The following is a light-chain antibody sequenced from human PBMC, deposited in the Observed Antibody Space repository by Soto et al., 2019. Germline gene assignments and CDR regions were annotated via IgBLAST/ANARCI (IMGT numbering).Light chain of an antibody. CDR2: QTS. CDR1: QYINTR. J-gene: IGKJ1*01. Sequence: EIVLTQSPATLSSFPGDRVTLSCRASQYINTRLAWYQHRPGQAPRLLIYQTSLRAAGIPARFSASGSGTDFTLIISGLQSEDFALYYCQHYNNWPPWTFGQGTKVDIK. CDR3: QHYNNWPPWT. V-gene: IGKV3D-15*01.